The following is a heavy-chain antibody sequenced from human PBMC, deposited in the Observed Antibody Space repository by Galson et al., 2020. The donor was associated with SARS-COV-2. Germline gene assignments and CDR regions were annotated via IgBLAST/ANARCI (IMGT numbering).Heavy chain of an antibody. CDR3: ARKVATNNYYFYYGLDV. Sequence: YSWRWIRPPPGKGLEWISYLFHSGTTSYNPSLKSRVTISVDRSKNQFSLNLRSVTAADTAVYYCARKVATNNYYFYYGLDVWGQGTTVIVSS. J-gene: IGHJ6*02. D-gene: IGHD5-12*01. CDR2: LFHSGTT. CDR1: YS. V-gene: IGHV4-30-2*01.